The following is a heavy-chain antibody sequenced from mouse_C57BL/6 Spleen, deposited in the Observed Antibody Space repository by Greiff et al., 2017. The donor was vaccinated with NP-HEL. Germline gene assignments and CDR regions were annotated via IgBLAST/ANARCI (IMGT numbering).Heavy chain of an antibody. CDR2: ISSGSSTI. J-gene: IGHJ1*03. D-gene: IGHD2-4*01. V-gene: IGHV5-17*01. Sequence: EVKLVESGGGLVKPGGSLKLSCAASGFTFSDYGMHWVRQAPEKGLAWVAYISSGSSTIYYADTVKGRFTISRDNAKNTLFLQMTSLRSEDTAMYYCARGDYDGVYWYFDVLGTGTTVTVSS. CDR3: ARGDYDGVYWYFDV. CDR1: GFTFSDYG.